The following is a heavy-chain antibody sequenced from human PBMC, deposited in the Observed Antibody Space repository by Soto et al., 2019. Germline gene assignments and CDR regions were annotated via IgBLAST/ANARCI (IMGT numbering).Heavy chain of an antibody. CDR1: GGSISSSSYY. D-gene: IGHD2-21*02. V-gene: IGHV4-39*01. CDR2: IYYSGST. Sequence: QLQLQESGPGLVKPSETLSLTCTVSGGSISSSSYYWGWIRQPPGKGLEWIGSIYYSGSTYYNPSLKSRVTISVDTSKNQFSLKLSSVTAADTAVYYCARHVTGYYYYMDVWGKGTTVTVSS. CDR3: ARHVTGYYYYMDV. J-gene: IGHJ6*03.